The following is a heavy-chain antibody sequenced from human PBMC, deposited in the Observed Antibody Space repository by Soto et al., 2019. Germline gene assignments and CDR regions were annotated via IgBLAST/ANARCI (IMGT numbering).Heavy chain of an antibody. CDR1: GFTFSSYS. Sequence: PWGSLRLSCAASGFTFSSYSMNWVRQAPGKGLEWVSSISSSSSYIYYADSVKGRFTISRDNAKNSLYLQMNSLRAEDTAVYYCARIPPNARGYWGQGTLVTVSS. CDR3: ARIPPNARGY. V-gene: IGHV3-21*01. D-gene: IGHD1-1*01. J-gene: IGHJ4*02. CDR2: ISSSSSYI.